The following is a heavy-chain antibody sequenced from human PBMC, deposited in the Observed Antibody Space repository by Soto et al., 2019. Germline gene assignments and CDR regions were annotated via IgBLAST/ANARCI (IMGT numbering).Heavy chain of an antibody. CDR1: GFTFSTYS. J-gene: IGHJ4*02. D-gene: IGHD2-15*01. CDR3: ARGPCSGGSCYFDY. V-gene: IGHV3-21*06. CDR2: VSSVSSFI. Sequence: SLRLSCAASGFTFSTYSMNWGRQAPGKGLEWVSSVSSVSSFIFYSDSVKGRFTISRDNVKNSLYLHMDSLRAEDTAVYYCARGPCSGGSCYFDYWGQGTLVTVYS.